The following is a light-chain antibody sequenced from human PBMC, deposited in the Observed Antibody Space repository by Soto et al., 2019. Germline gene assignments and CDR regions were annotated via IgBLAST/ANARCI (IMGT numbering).Light chain of an antibody. CDR3: QQADSLPRT. J-gene: IGKJ4*01. CDR1: QDINSR. CDR2: FAF. Sequence: DIQMTQSPSSLSASVGDRVTIACLASQDINSRLAWYQQKPGKAPKLLIYFAFNLESGVPSRFIGSGSGTDFTLTITRLQPEDFATYYCQQADSLPRTFGGGTKVDIK. V-gene: IGKV1-12*01.